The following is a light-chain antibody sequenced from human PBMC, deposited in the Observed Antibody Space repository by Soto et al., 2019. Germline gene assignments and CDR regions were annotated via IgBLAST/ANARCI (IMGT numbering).Light chain of an antibody. J-gene: IGKJ1*01. Sequence: EIVLTQSPATLSLSPGERATLSCRASQSFRGLLAWYQQKPGQAPRLLIYGASTRAPGFPARFSGSGSGTDFTLTISSLQSEDFAVYFCQQYHIWPSWTFGQGTKVDIK. CDR2: GAS. CDR3: QQYHIWPSWT. V-gene: IGKV3-15*01. CDR1: QSFRGL.